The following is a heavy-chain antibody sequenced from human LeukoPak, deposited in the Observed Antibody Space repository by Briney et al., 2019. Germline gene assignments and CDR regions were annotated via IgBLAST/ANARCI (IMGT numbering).Heavy chain of an antibody. J-gene: IGHJ4*02. CDR3: ARGTRHPSH. D-gene: IGHD6-6*01. Sequence: SETLSLTCAVHGGSFSGYYWSWIRQPPGKGLEWIGEINHSGSTNYNPSLKSRVTISVDTSKNQFSLKLSSVTAADTAVYYCARGTRHPSHWGQGTLVTVSS. CDR2: INHSGST. CDR1: GGSFSGYY. V-gene: IGHV4-34*01.